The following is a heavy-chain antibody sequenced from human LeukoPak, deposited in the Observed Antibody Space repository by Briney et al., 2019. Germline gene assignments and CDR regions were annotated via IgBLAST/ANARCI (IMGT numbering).Heavy chain of an antibody. CDR1: GGTCSSYA. CDR2: IIPIFGTA. J-gene: IGHJ4*02. CDR3: ASPLAVGATIPFDY. D-gene: IGHD1-26*01. V-gene: IGHV1-69*13. Sequence: ASVKVSCKASGGTCSSYAISWVRQAPGQGLEWMGGIIPIFGTANYAQKFQGRVTITADESTSTAYMELSSLRSEDTAVYYCASPLAVGATIPFDYWGQGTLVTVSS.